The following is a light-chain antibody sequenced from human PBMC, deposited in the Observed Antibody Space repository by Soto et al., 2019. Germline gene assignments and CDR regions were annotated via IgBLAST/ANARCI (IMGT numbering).Light chain of an antibody. Sequence: QSALTQPASVSGSPGQSITISCTGTSSDVGGYNYVSWYQQHPGKAPKLMIYDVSNRPSGVSNRFPGSKSGNTASLTISGLQAEDEADYYCISYTSSSTLVFGGGTKLTVL. CDR3: ISYTSSSTLV. J-gene: IGLJ2*01. CDR2: DVS. CDR1: SSDVGGYNY. V-gene: IGLV2-14*01.